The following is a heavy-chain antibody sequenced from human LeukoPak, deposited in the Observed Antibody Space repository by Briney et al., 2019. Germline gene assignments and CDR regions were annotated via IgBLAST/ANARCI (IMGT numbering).Heavy chain of an antibody. CDR3: AKGGVGVRVDY. CDR1: GFTFSGSA. J-gene: IGHJ4*02. CDR2: IRSKANSYAT. Sequence: GGSLKLSCAASGFTFSGSAMHWVRQASGKGLEWVGRIRSKANSYATAYAASVKGRFTISRDDSKNTAYLQMNSLKTEDTAVYYCAKGGVGVRVDYWGQGTLVTVSS. D-gene: IGHD2-15*01. V-gene: IGHV3-73*01.